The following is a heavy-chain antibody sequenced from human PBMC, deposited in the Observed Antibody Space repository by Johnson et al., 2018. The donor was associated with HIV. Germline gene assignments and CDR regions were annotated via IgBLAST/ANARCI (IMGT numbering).Heavy chain of an antibody. D-gene: IGHD2-2*01. Sequence: QVQLVESGGGVVQPGRSLRLSCAASGFTFSNYGMHWVRQAPGKGLEWVAVIWYDGTNKYYADSVKGRFTISRDNYTNTLYLQMNSLRAEDTAVYYCAKVVTASTSGLYDALDIWGQGTMVTVSS. CDR2: IWYDGTNK. CDR3: AKVVTASTSGLYDALDI. CDR1: GFTFSNYG. V-gene: IGHV3-33*06. J-gene: IGHJ3*02.